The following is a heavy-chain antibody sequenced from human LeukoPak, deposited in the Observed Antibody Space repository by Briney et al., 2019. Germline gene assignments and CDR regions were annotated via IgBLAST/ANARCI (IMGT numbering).Heavy chain of an antibody. CDR1: GGSFSGYY. CDR2: INHSGST. CDR3: ASRPSAAAAHY. J-gene: IGHJ4*02. V-gene: IGHV4-34*01. Sequence: SETLSLTCAVYGGSFSGYYWSWIRQPPGKGLEWIGEINHSGSTNYNPSLKSRVTISVDTSKNQFSLKLSSVTAADTAVYYCASRPSAAAAHYWGQGTLVTVSS. D-gene: IGHD6-13*01.